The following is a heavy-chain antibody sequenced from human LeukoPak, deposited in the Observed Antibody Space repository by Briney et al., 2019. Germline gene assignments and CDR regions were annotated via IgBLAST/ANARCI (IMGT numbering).Heavy chain of an antibody. CDR3: ARQPDDFSGWNNGQDFFDY. Sequence: GGSLKLSCAASGFTLSDSAIHWVRQASGKGLEWVGLIDRPAKSYATAYGASVGGRFTISRDNSKNTLYLQMNSLRAEDTAVYYCARQPDDFSGWNNGQDFFDYWGQGTLVTVSS. D-gene: IGHD6-19*01. CDR1: GFTLSDSA. V-gene: IGHV3-73*01. J-gene: IGHJ4*02. CDR2: IDRPAKSYAT.